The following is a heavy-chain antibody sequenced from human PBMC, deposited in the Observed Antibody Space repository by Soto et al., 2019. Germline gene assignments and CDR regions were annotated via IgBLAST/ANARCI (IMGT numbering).Heavy chain of an antibody. D-gene: IGHD2-2*02. CDR1: GSSFTSYW. CDR3: ARQTYCSSTSCYTVDS. Sequence: GEALETSWKGAGSSFTSYWIGLVRQMPGKGLGWMGIIYLCDSDTRYSPSFQGQVTISAAKSISTAYLQWSSLKASDTAMYYCARQTYCSSTSCYTVDSWGQGTPVTVSS. J-gene: IGHJ4*02. V-gene: IGHV5-51*01. CDR2: IYLCDSDT.